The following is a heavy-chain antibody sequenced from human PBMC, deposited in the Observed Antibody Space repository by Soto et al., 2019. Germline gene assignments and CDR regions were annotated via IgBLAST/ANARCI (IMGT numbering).Heavy chain of an antibody. D-gene: IGHD3-22*01. CDR3: ARGISAYYLNGMDV. Sequence: ASVKVSCKASGYTFTSYYIHWGRQAPGQGLEWMGIINPSGGSTSYAQKLQGRITMTRDTSTSTVSMELSSLRSEDTAVYYCARGISAYYLNGMDVWGQGTTVTVSS. CDR1: GYTFTSYY. CDR2: INPSGGST. V-gene: IGHV1-46*01. J-gene: IGHJ6*02.